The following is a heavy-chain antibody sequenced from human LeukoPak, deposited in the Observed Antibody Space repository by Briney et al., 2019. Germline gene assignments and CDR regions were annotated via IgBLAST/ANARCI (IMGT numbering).Heavy chain of an antibody. CDR2: IYHSGST. J-gene: IGHJ3*02. D-gene: IGHD5-12*01. CDR1: GGSISSGGYS. V-gene: IGHV4-30-2*01. CDR3: ARGKGYSGYDFAFDI. Sequence: SENLSLTCAVSGGSISSGGYSWSWIRQPPGTGLEWIGYIYHSGSTYYNPSLKSRVTISVDRSKNQFSLKLSSVTAADTAVYYCARGKGYSGYDFAFDIWGQGTMVTVSS.